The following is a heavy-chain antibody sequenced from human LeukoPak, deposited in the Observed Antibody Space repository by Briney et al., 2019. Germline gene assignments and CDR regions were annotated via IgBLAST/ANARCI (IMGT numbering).Heavy chain of an antibody. J-gene: IGHJ4*02. V-gene: IGHV3-23*01. CDR3: AKRGVVIRVILVGFHKEAYYFDS. D-gene: IGHD3-22*01. CDR1: GITLSNYG. Sequence: GGSLRLSCAVAGITLSNYGMSWVRQAPGKGLEWVAGISGSGGGTNYADFVKGRFAISRDNPRNTLYLQMNSLRAEDTAVYFCAKRGVVIRVILVGFHKEAYYFDSWGQGALVTVSS. CDR2: ISGSGGGT.